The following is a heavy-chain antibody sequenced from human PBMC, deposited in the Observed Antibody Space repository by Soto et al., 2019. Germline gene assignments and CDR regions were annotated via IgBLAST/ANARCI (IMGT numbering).Heavy chain of an antibody. CDR2: VNAGNDNT. D-gene: IGHD5-18*01. Sequence: QVHLVQSGAEVKKPGASVKVSCKTSGYTFTNNVIHWVRQAPGQRLEWMGWVNAGNDNTKWSREFQGRLTLTKDPSATTAYMELSSLTSEDTSIYFCAREVPYGYSRFDYWGQGTLVTVSS. V-gene: IGHV1-3*01. J-gene: IGHJ4*02. CDR1: GYTFTNNV. CDR3: AREVPYGYSRFDY.